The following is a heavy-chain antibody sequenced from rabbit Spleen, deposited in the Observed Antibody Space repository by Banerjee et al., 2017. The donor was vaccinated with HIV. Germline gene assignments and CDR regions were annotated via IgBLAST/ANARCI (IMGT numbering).Heavy chain of an antibody. V-gene: IGHV1S43*01. CDR3: ARDLAGYVGFGYISYLDL. CDR2: INIVTGKS. CDR1: GVSLNDKDV. D-gene: IGHD4-2*01. J-gene: IGHJ3*01. Sequence: QEQLEESGGGLVKPEGSLTLTCKASGVSLNDKDVMCWVRQAPGKGLEWIACINIVTGKSVYASWVNGRFTISRSTSLNTVDLKMTSLTAADTATYFCARDLAGYVGFGYISYLDLWGQGTLVTVS.